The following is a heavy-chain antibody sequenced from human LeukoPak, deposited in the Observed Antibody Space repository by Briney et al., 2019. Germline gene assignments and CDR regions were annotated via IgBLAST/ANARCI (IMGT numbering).Heavy chain of an antibody. Sequence: ASVKVSCKASGYTFTSYYMHWVRQAPGQGLEWMGWINPNSGGTNYAQKFQGRVTMTRDTSISTAFMELSRLRSDDTAVYYCARGTYYYDSSGYYAGYWGQGTLVTVSS. D-gene: IGHD3-22*01. CDR1: GYTFTSYY. CDR3: ARGTYYYDSSGYYAGY. CDR2: INPNSGGT. V-gene: IGHV1-2*02. J-gene: IGHJ4*02.